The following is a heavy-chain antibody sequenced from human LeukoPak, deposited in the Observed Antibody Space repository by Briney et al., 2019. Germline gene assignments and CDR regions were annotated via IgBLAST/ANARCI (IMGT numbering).Heavy chain of an antibody. CDR3: AKSVGYCSSTSCYKDDY. V-gene: IGHV3-23*01. J-gene: IGHJ4*02. Sequence: GGPLRLSCAASGFTFSSYAMSWVRQAPGKGLEWVSAISGSGGSTYYADSVKGRFTISRDNSKNTLYLQMNSLRAEDTAVYYCAKSVGYCSSTSCYKDDYWGQGTLVTVSS. CDR2: ISGSGGST. D-gene: IGHD2-2*02. CDR1: GFTFSSYA.